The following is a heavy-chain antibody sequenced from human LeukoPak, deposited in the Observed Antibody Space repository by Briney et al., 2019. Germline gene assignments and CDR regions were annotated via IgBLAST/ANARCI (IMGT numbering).Heavy chain of an antibody. CDR3: ATAYYYDSSGFRWFDP. CDR2: FDPEDGET. J-gene: IGHJ5*02. CDR1: GYTLTELS. D-gene: IGHD3-22*01. V-gene: IGHV1-24*01. Sequence: GASVKVSCKASGYTLTELSMHWVRQAPGKGLEWMGGFDPEDGETIYAQKFQGRVTMTEDTSTDTAYMELSSLRSEDTAVYYCATAYYYDSSGFRWFDPWGQGTLVTVSS.